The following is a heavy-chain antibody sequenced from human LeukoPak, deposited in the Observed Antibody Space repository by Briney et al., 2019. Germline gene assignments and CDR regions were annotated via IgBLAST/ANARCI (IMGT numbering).Heavy chain of an antibody. J-gene: IGHJ5*02. CDR2: IYYSGST. Sequence: PSETQSLTCTVSGASIRSDTYYWSWIRQHPGKGLEWIGYIYYSGSTYYNPSLKSRVTISVDTSKNQFSLKLSSVTAADTAVYYCARVRRRQIELRRGALWFDPWGQGTLVTVSS. CDR3: ARVRRRQIELRRGALWFDP. D-gene: IGHD1-7*01. CDR1: GASIRSDTYY. V-gene: IGHV4-31*03.